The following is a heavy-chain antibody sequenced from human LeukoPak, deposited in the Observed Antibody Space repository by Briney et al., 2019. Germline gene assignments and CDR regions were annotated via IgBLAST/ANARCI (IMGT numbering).Heavy chain of an antibody. V-gene: IGHV3-33*01. CDR1: GFTFSSFG. D-gene: IGHD3-9*01. CDR3: AREGYYDILTGYSYYYYGMDV. J-gene: IGHJ6*02. Sequence: GGSLRLSCAASGFTFSSFGMHWARQAPGQGLEWVAVIWYDGSNKYYADSVKGRFTISRDNSKNTLYLQMNSLRAEDTAVYYCAREGYYDILTGYSYYYYGMDVWGQGTTVTVSS. CDR2: IWYDGSNK.